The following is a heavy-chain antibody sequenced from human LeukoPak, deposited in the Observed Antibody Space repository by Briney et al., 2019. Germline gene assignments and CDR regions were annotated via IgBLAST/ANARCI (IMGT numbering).Heavy chain of an antibody. CDR2: IYSRGST. D-gene: IGHD5-18*01. V-gene: IGHV4-59*01. CDR1: GGSISSFY. Sequence: PSETLSLTCTVSGGSISSFYWSWIRQPPGKGLEWIGYIYSRGSTHYNPSLESRVTISIDTSKKQFSLKLSSVTAADTAVYYCARRGYTYGFFEYWGQGTLVTVSS. CDR3: ARRGYTYGFFEY. J-gene: IGHJ4*02.